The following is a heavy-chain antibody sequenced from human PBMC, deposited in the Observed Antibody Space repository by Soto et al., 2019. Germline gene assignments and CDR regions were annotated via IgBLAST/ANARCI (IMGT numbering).Heavy chain of an antibody. J-gene: IGHJ4*02. Sequence: QVQLVESGGGVVQPGRSLRLSCAASGFTFSSYGMHWVRQPPGKGLEWVAVIWYDGSNKYYADSVKGRFTISRDNSNNRLYRQKYSLRADDTAVYYCARDVGIASAGPDYRGQGSLVIVSS. CDR3: ARDVGIASAGPDY. D-gene: IGHD6-13*01. V-gene: IGHV3-33*01. CDR2: IWYDGSNK. CDR1: GFTFSSYG.